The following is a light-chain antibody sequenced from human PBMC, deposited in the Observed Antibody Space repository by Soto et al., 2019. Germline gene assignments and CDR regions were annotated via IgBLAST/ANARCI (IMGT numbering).Light chain of an antibody. V-gene: IGLV2-8*01. Sequence: QSALTQPPSASGSPGQPVTTSCAGTSSDVGGYNYVSWYQQYPGKVPKLMIYEVSERPSGVPDRFSGSKSGNTAFLTVSGLQAEDEADYYCLSYADTAYVFGTGTKVTVL. CDR3: LSYADTAYV. CDR1: SSDVGGYNY. J-gene: IGLJ1*01. CDR2: EVS.